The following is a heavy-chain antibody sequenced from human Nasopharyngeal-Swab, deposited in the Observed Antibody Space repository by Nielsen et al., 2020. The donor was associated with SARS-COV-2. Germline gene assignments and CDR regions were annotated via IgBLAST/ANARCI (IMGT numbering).Heavy chain of an antibody. J-gene: IGHJ6*02. V-gene: IGHV3-15*01. CDR2: ITSKTDGGTT. Sequence: GGSLRLSCAASGFTFSNAWMSWVRQAPGKGLEWVGRITSKTDGGTTDYAAPVKGRFTISRDDSKNTLYLQMNSLKTEDTAVYYCTTDVAAAGSRYYYYYGMDVWGQGTTVTVSS. D-gene: IGHD6-13*01. CDR1: GFTFSNAW. CDR3: TTDVAAAGSRYYYYYGMDV.